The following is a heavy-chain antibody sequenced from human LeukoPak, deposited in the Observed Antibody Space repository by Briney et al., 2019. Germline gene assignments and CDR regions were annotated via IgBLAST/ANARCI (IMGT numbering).Heavy chain of an antibody. J-gene: IGHJ6*03. V-gene: IGHV1-69*05. CDR1: GGTFSSYA. CDR3: ARDGWNGYYYMDV. Sequence: ASVKVSCKASGGTFSSYAISWVRQAPGQGLEWMGGIIPIFGTANYAQKFQGRVTITTAESTSTAYMELSSLRSEDTAVYYCARDGWNGYYYMDVWGKGTTVTVSS. D-gene: IGHD2-8*01. CDR2: IIPIFGTA.